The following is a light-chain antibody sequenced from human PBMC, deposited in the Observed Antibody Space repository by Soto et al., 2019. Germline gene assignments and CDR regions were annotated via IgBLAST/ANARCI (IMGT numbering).Light chain of an antibody. Sequence: DIQMTQSPSTLSASVGDIVTITCRASHSIGSWLAWYRQKPGKAPKLLIYDVSGLQSGVPSRFSGSGSGTEFTLTISSLQPDDFATYYCQQYNDSPSTFCPGTKVDIK. V-gene: IGKV1-5*01. CDR1: HSIGSW. CDR2: DVS. CDR3: QQYNDSPST. J-gene: IGKJ3*01.